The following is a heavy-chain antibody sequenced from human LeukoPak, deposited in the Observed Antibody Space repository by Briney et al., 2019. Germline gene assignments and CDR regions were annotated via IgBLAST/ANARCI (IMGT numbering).Heavy chain of an antibody. CDR1: GFTFSSYA. D-gene: IGHD1-26*01. Sequence: GRSLRLSCAASGFTFSSYAMHWVRQAPGKGLEWVAVISYDGSNKYYADSVKGRFTISRDNSKNTLYLQLNSLRADDTAVYYCAKARGLRIVGAHFDYWGQGTMVTVSS. J-gene: IGHJ4*02. V-gene: IGHV3-30-3*01. CDR2: ISYDGSNK. CDR3: AKARGLRIVGAHFDY.